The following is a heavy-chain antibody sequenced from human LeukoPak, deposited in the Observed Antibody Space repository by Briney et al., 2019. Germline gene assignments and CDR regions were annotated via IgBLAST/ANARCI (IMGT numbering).Heavy chain of an antibody. CDR2: INPNSGDT. J-gene: IGHJ3*01. CDR1: GYTFTSYA. CDR3: ARDPGEGGNAFDL. Sequence: ASVKVSCKASGYTFTSYAISWVRQAPGQGLEWMGWINPNSGDTNYAQRFQGGVTMTRDTSISTAYLELSRLRSDDTALYYCARDPGEGGNAFDLWGQGTMVTISS. D-gene: IGHD3-16*01. V-gene: IGHV1-2*02.